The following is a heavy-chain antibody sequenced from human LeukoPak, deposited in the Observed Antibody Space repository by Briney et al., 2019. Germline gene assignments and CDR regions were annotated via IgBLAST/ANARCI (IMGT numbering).Heavy chain of an antibody. CDR3: AKDFETVTTQTFDY. J-gene: IGHJ4*02. CDR2: ISGSGGST. Sequence: PGGSLRLSCAASGFTFRSYGMHWVRQAPGKGLEWVSAISGSGGSTYYADSVKGRFTISRDNSKNTLYLQMNSLRAEDTAVYYCAKDFETVTTQTFDYWGQGTLVTVSS. D-gene: IGHD4-11*01. CDR1: GFTFRSYG. V-gene: IGHV3-23*01.